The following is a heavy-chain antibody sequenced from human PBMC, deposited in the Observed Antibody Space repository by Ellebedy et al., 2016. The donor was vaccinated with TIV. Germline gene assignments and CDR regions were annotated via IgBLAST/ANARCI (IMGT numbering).Heavy chain of an antibody. V-gene: IGHV4-59*08. J-gene: IGHJ4*02. D-gene: IGHD2-15*01. CDR3: ARHAVVPTPGFEY. Sequence: SETLSLTCSVSGGSISSYYWTWIRQPPGRGLEWIGFVYDTLGSSNYSPSLKSRVSISVDTSKSQISLRLKSVTAADTAVYYCARHAVVPTPGFEYWGPGALVTVSS. CDR2: VYDTLGSS. CDR1: GGSISSYY.